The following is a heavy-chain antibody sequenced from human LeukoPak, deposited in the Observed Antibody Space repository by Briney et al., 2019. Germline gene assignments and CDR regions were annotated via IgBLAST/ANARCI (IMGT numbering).Heavy chain of an antibody. Sequence: SETLSLTCTVSGGSVSSGSYYWSWIRQPPGKGLEWIGYIYYSGNTNYNPSLKSRVTISVDTSKNQFSLKLSSVTAADTAVYYCARGGVVVAATPFDYWGQGTLVTVSS. V-gene: IGHV4-61*01. CDR3: ARGGVVVAATPFDY. CDR1: GGSVSSGSYY. J-gene: IGHJ4*02. CDR2: IYYSGNT. D-gene: IGHD2-15*01.